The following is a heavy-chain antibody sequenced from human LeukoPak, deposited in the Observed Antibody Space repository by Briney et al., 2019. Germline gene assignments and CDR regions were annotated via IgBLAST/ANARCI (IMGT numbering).Heavy chain of an antibody. D-gene: IGHD1-14*01. Sequence: GGSLRLSCAASGFTLSNHWMIWVRQAPGKGLECVANIKQDGIEKYYLDSVKGRFTISRDNAKNSVYLQMNSLRAEDTAVYYCARDPVSLDVWGKGTTVTVSS. CDR2: IKQDGIEK. V-gene: IGHV3-7*01. CDR3: ARDPVSLDV. J-gene: IGHJ6*04. CDR1: GFTLSNHW.